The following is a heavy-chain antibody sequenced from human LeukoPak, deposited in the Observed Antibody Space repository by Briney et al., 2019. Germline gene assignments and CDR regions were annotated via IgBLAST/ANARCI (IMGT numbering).Heavy chain of an antibody. CDR1: GGSISSGGYY. CDR2: IYYSGST. CDR3: ARSLAITIFGVVTDGAFDI. J-gene: IGHJ3*02. Sequence: SETLSLTCTVSGGSISSGGYYWSWIRQHPGKGLEWIGYIYYSGSTYYNPSLKSRVTISVDTSKNQFSLKLSSVTAADTAVYYCARSLAITIFGVVTDGAFDIWGQGTMVTVSS. V-gene: IGHV4-31*03. D-gene: IGHD3-3*01.